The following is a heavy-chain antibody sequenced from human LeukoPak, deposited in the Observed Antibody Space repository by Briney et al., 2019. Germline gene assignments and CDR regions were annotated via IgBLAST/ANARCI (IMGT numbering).Heavy chain of an antibody. CDR2: ISGSGGST. J-gene: IGHJ5*02. D-gene: IGHD2-2*01. Sequence: GGSLRLSCAASGFTFSSYAMSWVRQAPGKGLEWASAISGSGGSTYYADSVKGRFTISRDNSKNTLYLQMNSLRAEDTAVYYCAKDRSVPAARRPGWFDPWGQGTLVTVSS. CDR1: GFTFSSYA. V-gene: IGHV3-23*01. CDR3: AKDRSVPAARRPGWFDP.